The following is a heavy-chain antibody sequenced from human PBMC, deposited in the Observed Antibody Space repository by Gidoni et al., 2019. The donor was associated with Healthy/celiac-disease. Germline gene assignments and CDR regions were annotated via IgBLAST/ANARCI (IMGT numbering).Heavy chain of an antibody. V-gene: IGHV3-49*05. D-gene: IGHD4-17*01. CDR2: IRSKAYGGTT. J-gene: IGHJ4*02. CDR3: TRGYGDYWYYFDY. Sequence: EVQLVESGGGLVKPGRSLRLSCTASGFTFGDYAMRWFRQAPGKGLEWVGFIRSKAYGGTTEYAASVKGRFTISRDDSKSIAYLQMNSLKTEDTAVYYCTRGYGDYWYYFDYWGQGTLVTVSS. CDR1: GFTFGDYA.